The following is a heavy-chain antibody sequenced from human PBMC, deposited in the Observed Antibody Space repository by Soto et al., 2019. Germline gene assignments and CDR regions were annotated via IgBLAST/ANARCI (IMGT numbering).Heavy chain of an antibody. V-gene: IGHV3-13*01. CDR1: GFTFSSYD. CDR3: ARSEAAARPLSSDYYYMDV. Sequence: GWSLRLSCAASGFTFSSYDMHWVRQATGKGLEWVSAIGTAGDTYYPGSVKGRFTISRENAKNSLYLQMNSLRAGDTAVYYCARSEAAARPLSSDYYYMDVWGKGTTVTVSS. D-gene: IGHD6-6*01. J-gene: IGHJ6*03. CDR2: IGTAGDT.